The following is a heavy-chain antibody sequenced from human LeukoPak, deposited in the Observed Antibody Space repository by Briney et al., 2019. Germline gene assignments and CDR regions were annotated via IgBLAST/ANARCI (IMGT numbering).Heavy chain of an antibody. D-gene: IGHD2-21*02. CDR3: AKGEKVTANIYYFDS. J-gene: IGHJ4*02. CDR2: ISGSGGST. Sequence: GGTLRLSCAASRFTFSSYGMSWVRQAPGKGLEWVSAISGSGGSTYYADSVQGRFTISRDNSKNTLYLQTNSLRAEDTAVYYCAKGEKVTANIYYFDSWGQGTLVTVSS. CDR1: RFTFSSYG. V-gene: IGHV3-23*01.